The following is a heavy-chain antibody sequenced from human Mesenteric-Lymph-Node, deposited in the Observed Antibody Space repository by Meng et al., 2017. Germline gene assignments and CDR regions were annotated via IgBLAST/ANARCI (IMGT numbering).Heavy chain of an antibody. CDR3: AKIGSNHQFDL. Sequence: QVQLVQSGAEVQKPGASGKVSCKASGYTFTVYYMHWVRQAPGQGLEWMGRINPHTGGINYAQEFQGRVAMTRDTSISTAYMELSRLRTDDTAVYYCAKIGSNHQFDLWGQGTLVTVSS. CDR2: INPHTGGI. V-gene: IGHV1-2*06. J-gene: IGHJ4*02. CDR1: GYTFTVYY. D-gene: IGHD4-11*01.